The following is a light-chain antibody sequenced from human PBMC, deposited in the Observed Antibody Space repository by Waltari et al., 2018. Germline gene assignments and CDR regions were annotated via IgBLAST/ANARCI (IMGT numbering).Light chain of an antibody. V-gene: IGLV2-14*03. CDR1: SRDVGTYNY. CDR3: SSYTGSNTYV. Sequence: QSALTQPASVSGSPGQSITISCTGTSRDVGTYNYVSWYQQHPGKAPKLMIFDVSNRPSGVSNRFSASKSGNTASLTISGLQAEDEADYYCSSYTGSNTYVFGSGTKVTVL. CDR2: DVS. J-gene: IGLJ1*01.